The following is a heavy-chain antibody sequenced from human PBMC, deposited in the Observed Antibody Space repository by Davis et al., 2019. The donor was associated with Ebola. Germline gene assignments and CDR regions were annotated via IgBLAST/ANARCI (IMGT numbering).Heavy chain of an antibody. CDR3: AKQESLYGSSDY. V-gene: IGHV5-51*01. CDR2: IYPGDSDT. CDR1: GYSFTSNW. D-gene: IGHD3-22*01. J-gene: IGHJ4*02. Sequence: GESLKISCKASGYSFTSNWISWVRQTPAKGLEWMGIIYPGDSDTRYSPSFEGQVTISVDRSISTAYLQWSSLKASDTAMYYCAKQESLYGSSDYWGQGTLVTVSS.